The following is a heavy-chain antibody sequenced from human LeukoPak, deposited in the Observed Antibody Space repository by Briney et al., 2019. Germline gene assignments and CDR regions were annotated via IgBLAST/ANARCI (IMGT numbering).Heavy chain of an antibody. CDR3: ARDDSSGYPYYFDY. J-gene: IGHJ4*02. D-gene: IGHD3-22*01. Sequence: PGGSLRLSCAAPGFTFSSYAMSWVRQAPGKGLEWVSAISGSGGSTYYADSVKGRFTISRDNSKNTLYLQMNSLRAEDTAVYYCARDDSSGYPYYFDYWGQGTLVTVSS. CDR1: GFTFSSYA. CDR2: ISGSGGST. V-gene: IGHV3-23*01.